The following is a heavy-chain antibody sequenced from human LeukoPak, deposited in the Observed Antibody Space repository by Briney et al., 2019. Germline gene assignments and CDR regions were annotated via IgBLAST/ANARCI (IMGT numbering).Heavy chain of an antibody. CDR1: GGSVSSGGYS. Sequence: QTLSLTCAVSGGSVSSGGYSWSWIRQPPGKGLEWLALIYWNDDKRYSPSLKSRLTITKDTSKNQVVLTMTNMDPVDTATYYCAHREVSGSYPFDYWGQGTLVTVSS. CDR3: AHREVSGSYPFDY. CDR2: IYWNDDK. V-gene: IGHV2-5*01. D-gene: IGHD1-26*01. J-gene: IGHJ4*02.